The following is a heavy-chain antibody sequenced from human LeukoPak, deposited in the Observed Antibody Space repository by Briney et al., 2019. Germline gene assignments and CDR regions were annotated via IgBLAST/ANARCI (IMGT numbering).Heavy chain of an antibody. CDR1: GYTFTGYY. V-gene: IGHV1-2*02. CDR2: INPNSGGT. Sequence: ASVKVSCKASGYTFTGYYMHWVRQAPGQGLEWMGWINPNSGGTNYAQKFQGRVTMTRDTSISTAYMELSRLRSDDTAVYYCARDFVDGEQYPLDYWGQGTLVTVSS. CDR3: ARDFVDGEQYPLDY. J-gene: IGHJ4*02. D-gene: IGHD1/OR15-1a*01.